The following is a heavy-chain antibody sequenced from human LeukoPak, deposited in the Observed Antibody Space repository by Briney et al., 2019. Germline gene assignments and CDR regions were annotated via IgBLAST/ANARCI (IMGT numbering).Heavy chain of an antibody. Sequence: PGGSLRLSCAASGFTFSSYAMSWVRQAPGKGLEWVSAISGSGGSTYYADSVKGRFTISRDNSKNTPYLQMNSLRAEDTAVYYCAKARYGSGSSSSDYWGQGTLVTVSS. CDR2: ISGSGGST. CDR1: GFTFSSYA. V-gene: IGHV3-23*01. D-gene: IGHD3-10*01. J-gene: IGHJ4*02. CDR3: AKARYGSGSSSSDY.